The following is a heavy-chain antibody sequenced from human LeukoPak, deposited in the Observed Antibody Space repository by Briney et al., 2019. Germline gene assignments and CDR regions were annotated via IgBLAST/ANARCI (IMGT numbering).Heavy chain of an antibody. V-gene: IGHV3-64*01. D-gene: IGHD6-6*01. CDR2: ISSNGGST. CDR1: GFTFSSYA. Sequence: GKSLRLSCAASGFTFSSYAMHWVRQAPGKGLEYVSAISSNGGSTYYANSVKGRFTISRDNSKNTLFLQMGSLRAEDMAVYYCARGGSIAARPIDYWGQGTLVTVSS. CDR3: ARGGSIAARPIDY. J-gene: IGHJ4*02.